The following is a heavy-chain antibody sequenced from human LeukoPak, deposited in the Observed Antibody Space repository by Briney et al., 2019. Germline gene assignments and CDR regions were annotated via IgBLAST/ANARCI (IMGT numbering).Heavy chain of an antibody. CDR2: LYTSGST. D-gene: IGHD3-3*01. CDR3: DRGPLDFWSGYSNTAEYFQH. V-gene: IGHV4-4*07. Sequence: PSETLSLTCTVSGGSISSYYWSWIRQPPGKGLEWIGRLYTSGSTNSNPSLKSRATMSVETSKNQFTLKLSPGTAADTALYSGDRGPLDFWSGYSNTAEYFQHWGQGTLVTVSS. J-gene: IGHJ1*01. CDR1: GGSISSYY.